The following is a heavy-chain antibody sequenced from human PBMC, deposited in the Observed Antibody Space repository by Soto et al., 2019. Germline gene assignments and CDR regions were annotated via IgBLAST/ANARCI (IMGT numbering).Heavy chain of an antibody. J-gene: IGHJ4*02. V-gene: IGHV2-5*02. Sequence: QITLKESGPTLVKPTQTLTLTCTFSGFSLSTSGVGVAWIRQPPGKALEWLALIYWDDDKRYRSSLKSRLSIPKDPSKNQVVLTMTTMDPLDTGTYYCAHSGSGSYSLFDYWGQGTLVPVSS. CDR1: GFSLSTSGVG. CDR3: AHSGSGSYSLFDY. D-gene: IGHD3-10*01. CDR2: IYWDDDK.